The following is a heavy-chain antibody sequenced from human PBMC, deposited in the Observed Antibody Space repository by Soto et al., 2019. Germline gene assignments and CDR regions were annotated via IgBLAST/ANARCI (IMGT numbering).Heavy chain of an antibody. CDR2: ISYDGSNK. V-gene: IGHV3-30*18. J-gene: IGHJ4*02. CDR3: AKDRGTTVTIIDY. Sequence: HPGGSLRLSCAASGFTFSSYGMHWVRQAPGKGLEWVAVISYDGSNKYYADSVKGRFTISRDNSKNTLYLQMNSLRAEDTAVYYCAKDRGTTVTIIDYWGQGTLVTVSS. D-gene: IGHD4-17*01. CDR1: GFTFSSYG.